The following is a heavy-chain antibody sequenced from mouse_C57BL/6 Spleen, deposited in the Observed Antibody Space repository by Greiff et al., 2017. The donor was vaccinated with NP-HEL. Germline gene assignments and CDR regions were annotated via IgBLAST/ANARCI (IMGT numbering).Heavy chain of an antibody. CDR3: ARIYYYGSSYVNWYFDV. D-gene: IGHD1-1*01. CDR1: GYTFTSYW. V-gene: IGHV1-69*01. Sequence: QVQLQQPGAELVMPGASVKLSCKASGYTFTSYWMHWVKQRPGQGLEWIGEIDPSDSYTNYNQKFKGKSTLTVDKSSSTAYMQLSSLTSEDSAVYYCARIYYYGSSYVNWYFDVWGTGTTVTVSS. CDR2: IDPSDSYT. J-gene: IGHJ1*03.